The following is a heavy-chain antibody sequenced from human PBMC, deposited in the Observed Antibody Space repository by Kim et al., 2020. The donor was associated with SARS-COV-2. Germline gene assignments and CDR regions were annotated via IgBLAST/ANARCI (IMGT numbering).Heavy chain of an antibody. CDR1: GFTFSSYG. D-gene: IGHD5-18*01. CDR2: ISYDGSNK. CDR3: ARADKGYSYGSLFDY. V-gene: IGHV3-33*05. Sequence: GGSLRLSCAASGFTFSSYGMHWVRQAPGKGLEWVAVISYDGSNKYYADSVKGRFTISRDNSKNTLYLQMNSLRAEDTAVYYCARADKGYSYGSLFDYWG. J-gene: IGHJ4*01.